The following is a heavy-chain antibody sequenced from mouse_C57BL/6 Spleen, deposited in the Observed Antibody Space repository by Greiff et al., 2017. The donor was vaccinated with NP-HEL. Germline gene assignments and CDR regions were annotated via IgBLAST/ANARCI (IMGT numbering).Heavy chain of an antibody. D-gene: IGHD2-4*01. CDR2: ISSGGDYI. J-gene: IGHJ4*01. CDR3: TREDDYDGTADYYAMDY. Sequence: EVMLVESGEGLVKPGGSLKLSCAASGFTFSSYAMSWVRQTPEKRLEWVAYISSGGDYIYYADTVKGRFTFSRDNARNTLYLQMSSLKSEDTAMYYCTREDDYDGTADYYAMDYWGQGTSVTVSS. CDR1: GFTFSSYA. V-gene: IGHV5-9-1*02.